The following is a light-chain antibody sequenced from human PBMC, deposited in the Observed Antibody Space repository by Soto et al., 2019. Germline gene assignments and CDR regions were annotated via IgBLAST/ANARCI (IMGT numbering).Light chain of an antibody. CDR3: QQYDKLVT. CDR1: QDIRNY. Sequence: DVQMTQSPSSLSASIGDRVTITCQASQDIRNYLNWYQQKPVKAPDLLIHDASNLEKGVPSRFSGSGSGTVFTFTISSLQPEDIATYYCQQYDKLVTFGQGTKV. CDR2: DAS. J-gene: IGKJ1*01. V-gene: IGKV1-33*01.